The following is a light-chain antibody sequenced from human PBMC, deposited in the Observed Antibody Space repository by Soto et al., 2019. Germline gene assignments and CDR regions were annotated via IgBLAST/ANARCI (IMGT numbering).Light chain of an antibody. V-gene: IGKV1-27*01. Sequence: DIQMTQSPSSLSASVGDRVTITCRARQGISNYVAWYQQRPGKVPKPLIYAASTLHLGVTSRFSGSGSGTHFTLTISRLQPEDVGVYYCQMYHSAPFTFGPGTKVDIK. CDR3: QMYHSAPFT. J-gene: IGKJ3*01. CDR2: AAS. CDR1: QGISNY.